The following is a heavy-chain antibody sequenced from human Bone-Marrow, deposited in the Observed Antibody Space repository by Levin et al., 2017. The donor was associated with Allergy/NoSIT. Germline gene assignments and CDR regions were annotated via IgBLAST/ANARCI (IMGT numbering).Heavy chain of an antibody. CDR3: ATYYNAFSDS. CDR1: GFTFSDSW. CDR2: IKTDSSIT. Sequence: PGGSLRLSCAASGFTFSDSWMNWVRQAPGKGLVWVSRIKTDSSITNYADSVEGRFTISRDNAKNILYLQMNGLRVEDTAVYYCATYYNAFSDSWGQGTLVTVSS. V-gene: IGHV3-74*01. D-gene: IGHD3-10*01. J-gene: IGHJ5*01.